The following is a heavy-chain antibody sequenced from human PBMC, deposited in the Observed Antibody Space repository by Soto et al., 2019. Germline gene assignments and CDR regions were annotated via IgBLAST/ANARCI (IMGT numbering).Heavy chain of an antibody. CDR1: GGTFSSYT. Sequence: SVKVSFKASGGTFSSYTISWVRQAPGQGLEWMGRIIPILGIANYAQKFQGRVTITADKSTSTAYMELSSLRSEDTAVYYCAREETGTTADYWGQGTLVTVSS. J-gene: IGHJ4*02. D-gene: IGHD1-1*01. CDR3: AREETGTTADY. CDR2: IIPILGIA. V-gene: IGHV1-69*02.